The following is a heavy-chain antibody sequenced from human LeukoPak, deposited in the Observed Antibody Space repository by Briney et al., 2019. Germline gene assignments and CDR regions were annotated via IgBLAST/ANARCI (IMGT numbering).Heavy chain of an antibody. Sequence: SETLSLTCTVSGGSISGYYWSWIRQPPGKGLEWIGYIYYSGSTNYNPSLKSRVTISVDTSKNQFSLKLSSVTAADTAVYYCASSRDYYGSGSYYLPLGFDYWGQGTLVTVSS. V-gene: IGHV4-59*08. D-gene: IGHD3-10*01. CDR2: IYYSGST. CDR3: ASSRDYYGSGSYYLPLGFDY. J-gene: IGHJ4*02. CDR1: GGSISGYY.